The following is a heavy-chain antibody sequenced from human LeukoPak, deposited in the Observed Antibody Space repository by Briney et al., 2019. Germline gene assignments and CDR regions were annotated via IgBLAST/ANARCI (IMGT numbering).Heavy chain of an antibody. V-gene: IGHV3-74*01. CDR2: MNGEGTTI. CDR1: GFPFSSYW. Sequence: PGGSLRLSCVASGFPFSSYWMTWVRQAPGKGLMWVSRMNGEGTTIDYADSVKGRFTVSRDYAKNTLFLQMNNLRTEDTALYFCATARNFRFEYWGQGSLVIVSA. J-gene: IGHJ4*02. D-gene: IGHD1-7*01. CDR3: ATARNFRFEY.